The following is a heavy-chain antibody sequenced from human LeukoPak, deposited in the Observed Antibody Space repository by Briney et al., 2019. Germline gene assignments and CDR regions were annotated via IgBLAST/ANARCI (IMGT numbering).Heavy chain of an antibody. CDR1: GFILSSYE. V-gene: IGHV3-48*03. CDR2: ISSSGRTM. J-gene: IGHJ4*02. Sequence: GGSLRLSCAASGFILSSYEMSWVRQAPGKGLEWVSYISSSGRTMYYADSVKGRFTISRDNAKNSLFLQMNSLRAEDTAVYYCARGGDGYNSDFDYWGQGTLVTVSS. CDR3: ARGGDGYNSDFDY. D-gene: IGHD5-24*01.